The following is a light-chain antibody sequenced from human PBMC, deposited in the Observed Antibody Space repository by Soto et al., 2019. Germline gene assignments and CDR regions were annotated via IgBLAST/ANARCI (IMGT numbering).Light chain of an antibody. V-gene: IGKV3-15*01. CDR3: QQYNNWPRE. J-gene: IGKJ1*01. CDR1: QSVSSN. Sequence: EIVMTQSPATLSVSPGERATLSCRASQSVSSNLAWYQQKPGQAPRLLIYGASTRATGIPARSSGSGSGTEFTLTISSLQSEDFAVYYCQQYNNWPREFGQGTKVEIK. CDR2: GAS.